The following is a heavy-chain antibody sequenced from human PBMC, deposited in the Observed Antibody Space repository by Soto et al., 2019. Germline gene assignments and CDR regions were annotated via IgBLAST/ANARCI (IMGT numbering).Heavy chain of an antibody. CDR2: INHSGST. V-gene: IGHV4-34*01. CDR1: GGSFSGYY. CDR3: ARFGYCSGGSCYSEDY. J-gene: IGHJ4*02. D-gene: IGHD2-15*01. Sequence: QVQLQQWGAGLLKPSETLSLTCAVYGGSFSGYYWSWIRQPPGKGLEWIGDINHSGSTNYNPSLKSRVTISVDTSKNQFSLKLSSVTAADTAVYYCARFGYCSGGSCYSEDYWGQGTLVTVSS.